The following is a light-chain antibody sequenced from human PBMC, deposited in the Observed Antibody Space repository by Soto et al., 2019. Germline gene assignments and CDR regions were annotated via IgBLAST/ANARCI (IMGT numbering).Light chain of an antibody. CDR2: GAS. CDR3: QQYGSSPWT. V-gene: IGKV3-20*01. Sequence: EIVLTQSPGTLSLSPGERATLSCRASQSISNSYLAWYQQKPGQAPRLLIHGASSRATGIPDRFSGTGSATDFTLTISRREPEDFAVYYCQQYGSSPWTFGQGTKVEIK. J-gene: IGKJ1*01. CDR1: QSISNSY.